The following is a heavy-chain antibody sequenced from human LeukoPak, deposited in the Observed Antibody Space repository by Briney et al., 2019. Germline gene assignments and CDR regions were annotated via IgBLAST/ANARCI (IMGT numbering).Heavy chain of an antibody. CDR2: IIPIFGTA. D-gene: IGHD4-17*01. V-gene: IGHV1-69*06. CDR3: ATDAGDDYGDYDALDY. Sequence: ASVKVSCKASGGTFSSYAISWVRQAPGQGLEWMGGIIPIFGTANYAQKFQGRVTITADKSTSTAYMELSSLRSEDTAVYYCATDAGDDYGDYDALDYWGQGTLVTVSS. CDR1: GGTFSSYA. J-gene: IGHJ4*02.